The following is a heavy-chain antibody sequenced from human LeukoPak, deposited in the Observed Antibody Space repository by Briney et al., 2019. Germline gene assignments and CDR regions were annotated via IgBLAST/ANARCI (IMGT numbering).Heavy chain of an antibody. Sequence: GGSLRLSCAASGFTFSSYWMSWVRQAPGKGLEWVANIKQDGSEKYYADSVKGRFTISRDNGKNSLDLQMNSLRADDTAVYYCARDTLGEGEDANYAVYYFDYWGQGTVVAVSS. CDR3: ARDTLGEGEDANYAVYYFDY. CDR1: GFTFSSYW. V-gene: IGHV3-7*01. CDR2: IKQDGSEK. D-gene: IGHD4/OR15-4a*01. J-gene: IGHJ4*02.